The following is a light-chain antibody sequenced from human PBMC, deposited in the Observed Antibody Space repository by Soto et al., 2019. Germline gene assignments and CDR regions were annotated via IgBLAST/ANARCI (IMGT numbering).Light chain of an antibody. V-gene: IGLV1-40*01. CDR1: SSNIGAGYD. J-gene: IGLJ1*01. Sequence: QSVLTQPPSVSGAPGQRVTISCTGSSSNIGAGYDVHWYQQLPGTAPKLLIYANTNRPSGVPDRFSGSKSGTSASLAITGLQAEDEADYYCQSHDSSLSGYVFXTGTKVTVL. CDR3: QSHDSSLSGYV. CDR2: ANT.